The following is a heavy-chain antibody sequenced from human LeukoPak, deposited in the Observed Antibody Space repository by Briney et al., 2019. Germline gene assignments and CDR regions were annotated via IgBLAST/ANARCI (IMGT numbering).Heavy chain of an antibody. D-gene: IGHD2-15*01. Sequence: GGSLRLSCTASGFTFGDYAMSWFRQAPGKGLEWVGFIRSKAYGGTTEYAASVKGRFTISRDDSKSIAYLQMNSLKTEDTAVYYCTSYIASKDAFDIWGRGTMVTVSS. CDR2: IRSKAYGGTT. CDR1: GFTFGDYA. CDR3: TSYIASKDAFDI. V-gene: IGHV3-49*03. J-gene: IGHJ3*02.